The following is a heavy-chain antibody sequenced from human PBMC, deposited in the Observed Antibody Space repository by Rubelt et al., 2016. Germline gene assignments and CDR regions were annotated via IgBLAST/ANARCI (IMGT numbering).Heavy chain of an antibody. D-gene: IGHD6-13*01. V-gene: IGHV3-48*04. CDR1: GFTFSSYS. CDR2: ISSSSSTI. Sequence: RLSCAASGFTFSSYSMNWVRQAPGKGLEWVSYISSSSSTIYYADSVKGRFTISRDNAKNSLYLQMNSLRAEDTAVYYCARDASVAAAGAYYYYGMDVWGQGTTVTVSS. J-gene: IGHJ6*02. CDR3: ARDASVAAAGAYYYYGMDV.